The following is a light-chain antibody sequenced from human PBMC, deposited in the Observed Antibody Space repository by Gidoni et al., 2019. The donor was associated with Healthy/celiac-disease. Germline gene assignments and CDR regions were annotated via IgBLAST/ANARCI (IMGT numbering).Light chain of an antibody. J-gene: IGKJ1*01. CDR1: QGISSY. Sequence: AIRMTQSPSSFSASTGDRVTITCRASQGISSYLDWYQQKPGKAPKLLIYAASTLQSGVPSRFSGSGSGTDFTLTISCLQSEDFATYYCQQYYSYPPTFXHXTKVEIK. CDR3: QQYYSYPPT. V-gene: IGKV1-8*01. CDR2: AAS.